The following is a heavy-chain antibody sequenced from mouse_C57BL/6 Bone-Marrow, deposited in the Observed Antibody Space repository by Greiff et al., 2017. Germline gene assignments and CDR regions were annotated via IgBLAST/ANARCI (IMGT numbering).Heavy chain of an antibody. CDR2: ISDGGSYT. CDR3: AGALGYFDD. D-gene: IGHD4-1*01. CDR1: GFTFSSYA. J-gene: IGHJ2*01. Sequence: EVQVVESGGGLVKPGGSLKLSCAVSGFTFSSYAMSWVRQTPEKRLEWVANISDGGSYTYYPDTVKGRFTISSDNAKNNLYLQMSHLKSEDTAMYYCAGALGYFDDWGKGTTLTVSA. V-gene: IGHV5-4*01.